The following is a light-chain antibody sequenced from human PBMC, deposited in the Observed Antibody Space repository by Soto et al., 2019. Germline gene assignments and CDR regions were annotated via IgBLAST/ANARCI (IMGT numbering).Light chain of an antibody. CDR3: QQRSNWPQLT. CDR1: QSVNNC. V-gene: IGKV3-11*01. Sequence: EIVLTQSPATLSLSPGEGATLSCRASQSVNNCLAWYQQKPGQAPRLLIYDASTRATGIPARFSGSGSGTDFTLTISSLEPEDFAVYYCQQRSNWPQLTFGGGTKVEIK. J-gene: IGKJ4*01. CDR2: DAS.